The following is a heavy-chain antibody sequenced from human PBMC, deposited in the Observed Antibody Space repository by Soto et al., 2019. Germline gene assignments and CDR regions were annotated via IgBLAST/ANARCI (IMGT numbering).Heavy chain of an antibody. CDR1: GYTFTSYT. CDR3: ARDGDFWSGHDY. D-gene: IGHD3-3*01. CDR2: IIPILGIA. Sequence: VASVKVSCKASGYTFTSYTISWVRQAPGQGLEWMGRIIPILGIADYAQKFQGRVTITADKSTSTAYMELSSLRSEDTAVYYCARDGDFWSGHDYWGQGTLVTVS. J-gene: IGHJ4*02. V-gene: IGHV1-69*04.